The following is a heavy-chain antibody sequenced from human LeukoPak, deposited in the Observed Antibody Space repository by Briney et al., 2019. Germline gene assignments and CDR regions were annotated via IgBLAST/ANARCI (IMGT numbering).Heavy chain of an antibody. J-gene: IGHJ3*01. Sequence: SETLSLTCTVSGGSISSYYWSWIRQPPGKGLEWIGYIYYSGSTNYNPSLKSRVTISVDTSKNQFSLKLSSVTAADTAVYYCARLLSLGAMDRWGQGTMVTVSS. D-gene: IGHD1-26*01. V-gene: IGHV4-59*08. CDR1: GGSISSYY. CDR2: IYYSGST. CDR3: ARLLSLGAMDR.